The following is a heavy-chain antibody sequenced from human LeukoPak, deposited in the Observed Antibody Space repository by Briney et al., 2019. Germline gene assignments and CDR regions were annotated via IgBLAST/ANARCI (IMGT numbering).Heavy chain of an antibody. J-gene: IGHJ5*02. V-gene: IGHV3-74*03. CDR1: GFTFSSSW. CDR3: ARGYP. CDR2: ISSDGSTT. Sequence: GGSLRLSCAASGFTFSSSWMHWVCQAPGEGLVWLSYISSDGSTTTYADSVKGRFTISRDNAKSTLYLQMNSLRAEDTAVYYCARGYPLGQGTLVTVSS.